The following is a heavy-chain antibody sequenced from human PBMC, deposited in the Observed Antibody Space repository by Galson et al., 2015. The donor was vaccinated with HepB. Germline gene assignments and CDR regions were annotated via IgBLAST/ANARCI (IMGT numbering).Heavy chain of an antibody. CDR2: ISGSGGST. CDR1: GFTLSSYA. Sequence: SLRLSCAASGFTLSSYAMSWVRKAPGKGLEWVSAISGSGGSTYYADSVKGRFTISRDNSKNTLYLQMNSLRAEDTAVYYCARPKASSSWYGTVFDYWGQGTLVTVSS. CDR3: ARPKASSSWYGTVFDY. D-gene: IGHD6-13*01. V-gene: IGHV3-23*01. J-gene: IGHJ4*02.